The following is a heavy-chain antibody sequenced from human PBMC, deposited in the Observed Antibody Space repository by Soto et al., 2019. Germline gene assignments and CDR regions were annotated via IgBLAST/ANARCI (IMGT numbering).Heavy chain of an antibody. J-gene: IGHJ4*02. CDR2: IYFSGST. CDR1: GGSISETGYY. D-gene: IGHD3-22*01. V-gene: IGHV4-39*07. Sequence: PSETLSLTCTVSGGSISETGYYWGWIRQPPGKGLEWIGNIYFSGSTDYNPSLKSRVTISVDTSKNQFSLKLSFVTAADTAVYYCASHRITMIGHHRQFDYWGQGTLVTVSS. CDR3: ASHRITMIGHHRQFDY.